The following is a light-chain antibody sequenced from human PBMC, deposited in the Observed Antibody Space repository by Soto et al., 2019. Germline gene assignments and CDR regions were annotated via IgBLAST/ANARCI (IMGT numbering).Light chain of an antibody. CDR1: QSVGSY. CDR2: DAS. V-gene: IGKV3-11*01. CDR3: QQRSDWPST. J-gene: IGKJ4*01. Sequence: EIVLTQSPATLSLSPGDRATLSCRASQSVGSYLGWYQQRPGQAPRLLIYDASNRATGIPARFSGSGSGTDFTLAISSLEPEDFAVDYCQQRSDWPSTFGGGTKVEMK.